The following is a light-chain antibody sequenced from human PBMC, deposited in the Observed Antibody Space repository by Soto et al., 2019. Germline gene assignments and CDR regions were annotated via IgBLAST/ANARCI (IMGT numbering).Light chain of an antibody. CDR2: KAS. CDR3: QQYNSYSHT. Sequence: DIQMTQSPSTLSASVGDRVTITCRASQSISVWLAWYQQKPGKAPKLLIYKASSLESGVPSRFSGSGSGTEFTLTMSSLQPDDFASYYCQQYNSYSHTFGQGTKVEIK. J-gene: IGKJ1*01. V-gene: IGKV1-5*03. CDR1: QSISVW.